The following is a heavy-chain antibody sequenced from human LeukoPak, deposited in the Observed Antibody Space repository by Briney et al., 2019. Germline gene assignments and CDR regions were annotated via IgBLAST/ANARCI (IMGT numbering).Heavy chain of an antibody. J-gene: IGHJ4*02. CDR1: GVTFSSYA. D-gene: IGHD6-13*01. CDR2: ISGSGGST. V-gene: IGHV3-23*01. Sequence: PGGSLRLSCAASGVTFSSYAMSWVRQAPGQGLEWVSTISGSGGSTHYADSVKGRFTISRDNSKNTPYLQMNSLRAEDTAVYSCAKESSGSSWFGYWGQGALVTVSS. CDR3: AKESSGSSWFGY.